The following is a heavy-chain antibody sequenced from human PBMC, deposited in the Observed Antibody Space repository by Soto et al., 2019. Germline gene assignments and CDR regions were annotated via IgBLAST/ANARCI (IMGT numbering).Heavy chain of an antibody. V-gene: IGHV2-70*11. Sequence: SGPTLVNPTQTLTLTCTFSGFSLSTSGMCVSWIRQPPGKALEWLARIDWDDDKYYSTSLKTRLTISKDTSKNQVVHTMTNMDPVDTATYYCARIRPGGDYPPGYYYYSMDVCGKWSTVSVSS. CDR3: ARIRPGGDYPPGYYYYSMDV. CDR1: GFSLSTSGMC. CDR2: IDWDDDK. D-gene: IGHD4-17*01. J-gene: IGHJ6*03.